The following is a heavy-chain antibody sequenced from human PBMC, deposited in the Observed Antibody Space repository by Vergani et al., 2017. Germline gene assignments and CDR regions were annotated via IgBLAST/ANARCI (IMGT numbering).Heavy chain of an antibody. D-gene: IGHD3/OR15-3a*01. J-gene: IGHJ6*03. CDR3: ARMGKYDIWSVRRVYMDM. CDR2: INYSGST. CDR1: GGSISSGDYY. Sequence: QVQLQESGPGLVKPSQTLSLTCTVSGGSISSGDYYWSWIRQHPGKGLEWIGEINYSGSTNVNPSLNTRVIISMNMDKSQLSLKLSSVTAADRGTYYCARMGKYDIWSVRRVYMDMWSRGTTVIVS. V-gene: IGHV4-31*03.